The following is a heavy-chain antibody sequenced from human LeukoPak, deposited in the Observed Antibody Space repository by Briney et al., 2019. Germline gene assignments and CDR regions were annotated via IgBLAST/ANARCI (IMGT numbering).Heavy chain of an antibody. V-gene: IGHV7-4-1*02. CDR1: GCTFTNYA. Sequence: ASVKVSCKASGCTFTNYAMKWVRQAPGQGLEWMGWINTNTGNPTYAQGFTGRFVFSLDTSVSTAYLQISSLKAEDAAVYYCARFRSLMIDYWGQGTLVTVSS. CDR3: ARFRSLMIDY. CDR2: INTNTGNP. J-gene: IGHJ4*02. D-gene: IGHD2-15*01.